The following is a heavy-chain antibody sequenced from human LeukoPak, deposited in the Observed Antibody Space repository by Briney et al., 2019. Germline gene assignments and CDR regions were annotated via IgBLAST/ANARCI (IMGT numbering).Heavy chain of an antibody. CDR1: GYTLTELS. Sequence: ASVKGSCKVSGYTLTELSMHWVGQAPGKGLEWIGGFDPEDGETIYAQKFQGRVTMTGDTSTDTAYMELSSLRSEDTAVYYCATGLLWFGEPTPYYWGQGTLVTVSS. D-gene: IGHD3-10*01. CDR2: FDPEDGET. V-gene: IGHV1-24*01. CDR3: ATGLLWFGEPTPYY. J-gene: IGHJ4*02.